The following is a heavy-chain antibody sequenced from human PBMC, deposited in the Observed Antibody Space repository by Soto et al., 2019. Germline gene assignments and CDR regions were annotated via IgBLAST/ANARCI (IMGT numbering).Heavy chain of an antibody. CDR2: IIPIFGTA. J-gene: IGHJ6*02. CDR3: ASPVPAAPVYYYYGMDV. V-gene: IGHV1-69*13. CDR1: GGTFSSYA. D-gene: IGHD2-2*01. Sequence: SVKVSCKASGGTFSSYAISWVRQAPGQGLEWMGGIIPIFGTANYAQKFQGRVTITADESTSTAYMELSSLRSEDTAVYYCASPVPAAPVYYYYGMDVWGQGTTVTVS.